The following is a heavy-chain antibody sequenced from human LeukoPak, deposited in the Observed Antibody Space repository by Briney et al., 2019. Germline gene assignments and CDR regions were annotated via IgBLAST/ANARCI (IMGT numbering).Heavy chain of an antibody. CDR3: ARERGWYYYGSGRSPYFDY. CDR1: GGSFSGYY. Sequence: SETLSLTCAVYGGSFSGYYWSWIRQPPGKGLEWIGEINHSGSTNYNPSLKSRVTISVDTSKNQFSLKLSSVTAADTAVYYCARERGWYYYGSGRSPYFDYWGQGTLVTVSS. V-gene: IGHV4-34*01. CDR2: INHSGST. J-gene: IGHJ4*02. D-gene: IGHD3-10*01.